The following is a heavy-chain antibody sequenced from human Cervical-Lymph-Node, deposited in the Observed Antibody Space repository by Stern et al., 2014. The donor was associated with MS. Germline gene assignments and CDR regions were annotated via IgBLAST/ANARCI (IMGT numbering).Heavy chain of an antibody. CDR1: GFTFSDYH. V-gene: IGHV3-11*01. D-gene: IGHD2-21*02. CDR3: VRASDPLFEY. Sequence: VQLEESGGGSVKPGGSLRLSCAVSGFTFSDYHMHWIRQAPGKGLEWISYISTTGKTIYYADSVNGRFTISRDNAKNSLYLQMNSLRVEDTAVYYCVRASDPLFEYWGQGTLVTVSS. J-gene: IGHJ4*02. CDR2: ISTTGKTI.